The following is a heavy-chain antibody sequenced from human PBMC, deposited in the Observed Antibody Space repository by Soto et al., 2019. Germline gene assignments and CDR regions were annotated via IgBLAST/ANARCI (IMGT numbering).Heavy chain of an antibody. J-gene: IGHJ4*02. CDR3: ARGEAVALYYFDY. CDR1: GGSFSGYY. V-gene: IGHV4-34*01. Sequence: QVQLQQWGAGLLKPSETLSLTCAVYGGSFSGYYWSWIRQPPGKGLEWIGEINHSGSTNYNPSLKSRVTIPVDTSKNQFSLKLSSVTAADTAVYYCARGEAVALYYFDYWGQGTLVTVSS. D-gene: IGHD6-19*01. CDR2: INHSGST.